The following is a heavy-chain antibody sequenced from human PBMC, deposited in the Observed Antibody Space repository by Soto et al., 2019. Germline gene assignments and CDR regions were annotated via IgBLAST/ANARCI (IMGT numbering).Heavy chain of an antibody. J-gene: IGHJ6*02. CDR1: GFTFSSYA. Sequence: EVQLLESGGGLVQPGGSLRLSCAASGFTFSSYAMSWVRQAPGKGLEWVSAISGSGGSTYYADSVKGRFTISRDNSKNTLYLQMNSLRAEDTAVYYCANPLSTAARDGGRSRAYYYGMDVWGQGTTVTVSS. V-gene: IGHV3-23*01. CDR3: ANPLSTAARDGGRSRAYYYGMDV. D-gene: IGHD6-6*01. CDR2: ISGSGGST.